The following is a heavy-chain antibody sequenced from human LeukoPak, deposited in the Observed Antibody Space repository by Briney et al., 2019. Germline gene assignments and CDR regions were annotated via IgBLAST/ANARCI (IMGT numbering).Heavy chain of an antibody. D-gene: IGHD6-6*01. V-gene: IGHV4-34*01. J-gene: IGHJ5*02. CDR3: ASHIAARPSDWFDP. CDR2: INHSGST. CDR1: GGSFSGYY. Sequence: SETLSLTCAVYGGSFSGYYWSWIRQPPGKGLEWIGEINHSGSTNYNPSLKRRVTISVDTSKNQFSLKLSSVTAADTAVYYCASHIAARPSDWFDPWGQGTLVTVSS.